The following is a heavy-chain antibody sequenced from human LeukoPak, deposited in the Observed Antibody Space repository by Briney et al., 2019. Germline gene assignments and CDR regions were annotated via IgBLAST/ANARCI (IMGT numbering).Heavy chain of an antibody. D-gene: IGHD3-10*01. V-gene: IGHV3-23*01. J-gene: IGHJ1*01. CDR2: ISGSGDNT. Sequence: GGSLRLSCAASGFTFSSYAMNWVRQAPGKGLEWVSAISGSGDNTYYADSVKGRFTISRDNSENTLYLQMNSLRAEDTAVYYCAKDPHPYNNNGVNFQHWGQGTLATVSS. CDR3: AKDPHPYNNNGVNFQH. CDR1: GFTFSSYA.